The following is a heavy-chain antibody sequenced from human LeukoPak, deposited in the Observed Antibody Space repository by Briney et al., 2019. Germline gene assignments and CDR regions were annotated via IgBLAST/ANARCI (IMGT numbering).Heavy chain of an antibody. V-gene: IGHV3-30*03. CDR1: GFTFSSYG. Sequence: GRSLRLSCAASGFTFSSYGMHWVRQAPGKGLERVAVTSYDGSNNYYADSVKGRFTISRDNSKNTVYLQMNSLRGEDTAVYYCVGSGSGSWTSDCGMDVWGQGTTVTVSS. J-gene: IGHJ6*01. CDR2: TSYDGSNN. D-gene: IGHD3-10*01. CDR3: VGSGSGSWTSDCGMDV.